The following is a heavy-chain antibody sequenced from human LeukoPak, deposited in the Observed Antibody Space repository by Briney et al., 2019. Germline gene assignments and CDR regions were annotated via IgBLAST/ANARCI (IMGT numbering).Heavy chain of an antibody. CDR2: INWNGGST. J-gene: IGHJ4*02. CDR3: ARGGYSSSWYGGLVY. CDR1: GFTFDDYG. Sequence: GGSLRLSCAASGFTFDDYGMSWVRQAPGKGLEWVSGINWNGGSTGYADSVKVRFTISRDNAKNSLYLQMNSLRAEDTALYYCARGGYSSSWYGGLVYWGQGTLVTVSS. D-gene: IGHD6-13*01. V-gene: IGHV3-20*04.